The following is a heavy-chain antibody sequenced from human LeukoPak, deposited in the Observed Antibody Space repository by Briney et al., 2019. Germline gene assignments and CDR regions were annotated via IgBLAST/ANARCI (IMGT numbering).Heavy chain of an antibody. CDR3: AREKTDIVVVPAAIPLPDY. CDR1: GFTFSSSY. J-gene: IGHJ4*02. CDR2: IYSGGNT. V-gene: IGHV3-66*01. Sequence: GGSLRLSCAPSGFTFSSSYMTWVRQAPGTGREGFSIIYSGGNTYYADSVQGRFTISRDNSKNTLYLQMNSLRAEDTAVYYCAREKTDIVVVPAAIPLPDYWGQGTLVTVSS. D-gene: IGHD2-2*02.